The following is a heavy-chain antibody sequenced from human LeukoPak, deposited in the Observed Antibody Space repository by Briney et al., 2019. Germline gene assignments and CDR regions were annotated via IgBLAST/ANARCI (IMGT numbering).Heavy chain of an antibody. CDR1: GFTFGSYE. CDR2: ISSSGSTI. CDR3: ARDGGVYSGYFL. J-gene: IGHJ4*02. Sequence: GGSLRLSCAASGFTFGSYEMNWVRQAPGKGLEWVSYISSSGSTIYYADSVKGRFTISRDNAKNSLYLQMNSLRAEDTAVYYCARDGGVYSGYFLWGQGTLVTVSS. D-gene: IGHD5-12*01. V-gene: IGHV3-48*03.